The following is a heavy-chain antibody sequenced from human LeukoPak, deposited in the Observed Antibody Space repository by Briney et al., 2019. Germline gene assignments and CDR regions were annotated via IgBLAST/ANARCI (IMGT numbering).Heavy chain of an antibody. D-gene: IGHD3-22*01. Sequence: GGSLRLSCAASGFTFSSYDMHWVRQATGKGLEWVSAIGTAGDTYYPGSVKGRFTISRDNSKNTLYLQMNSLRAEDTAVYYCARDFASGYFDYWGQGTLVTVSS. J-gene: IGHJ4*02. V-gene: IGHV3-13*01. CDR2: IGTAGDT. CDR1: GFTFSSYD. CDR3: ARDFASGYFDY.